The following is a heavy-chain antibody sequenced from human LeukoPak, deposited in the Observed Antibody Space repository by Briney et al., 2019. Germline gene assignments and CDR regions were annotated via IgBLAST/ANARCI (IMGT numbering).Heavy chain of an antibody. D-gene: IGHD3-3*01. CDR3: ARGWSGPLPDV. CDR2: IWSDGGDK. Sequence: PGGSLRLSCTASGFTFSSYGMHWVRQAPGKGLGWVAVIWSDGGDKYYADSVKGRFTISRDNSKNTLFLQMNGVRAEDTAVYYCARGWSGPLPDVWGQGTTVTVSS. V-gene: IGHV3-33*01. CDR1: GFTFSSYG. J-gene: IGHJ6*02.